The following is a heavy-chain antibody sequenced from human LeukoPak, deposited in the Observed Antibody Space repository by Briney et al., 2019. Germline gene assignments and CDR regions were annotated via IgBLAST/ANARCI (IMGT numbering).Heavy chain of an antibody. D-gene: IGHD3-22*01. Sequence: SETLSLTCTVSGGSISSGGYYWSWIRQPPGKGLEWIGYIYHSGSTYYNPSLKSRVTISVDRSKNQFSLKLSSVTAADTAVYCCAETPSSGYLTDDAFDIWGQGTMVTVSS. CDR3: AETPSSGYLTDDAFDI. CDR1: GGSISSGGYY. V-gene: IGHV4-30-2*01. CDR2: IYHSGST. J-gene: IGHJ3*02.